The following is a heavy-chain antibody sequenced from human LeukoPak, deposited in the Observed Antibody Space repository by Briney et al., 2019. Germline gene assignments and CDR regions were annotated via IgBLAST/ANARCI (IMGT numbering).Heavy chain of an antibody. D-gene: IGHD6-19*01. Sequence: ASVKVSCKASGYTFTSYYMHWVRQAPGQGGEGMGIINPSGGSTSYAQKFQGRVTMTRDTSTSTVYMELSSPRSEHTAVYYCARDIAVACTPGGYWGQGTLVTVSS. CDR2: INPSGGST. J-gene: IGHJ4*02. V-gene: IGHV1-46*01. CDR1: GYTFTSYY. CDR3: ARDIAVACTPGGY.